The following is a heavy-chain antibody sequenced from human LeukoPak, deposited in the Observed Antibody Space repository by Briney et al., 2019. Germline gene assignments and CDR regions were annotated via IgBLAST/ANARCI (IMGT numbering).Heavy chain of an antibody. J-gene: IGHJ5*02. CDR1: GYTFTSYG. CDR2: IIPIFGTA. CDR3: ARDIVATT. V-gene: IGHV1-69*05. Sequence: SVKVSCKASGYTFTSYGISWVRQAPGQGLEWMGGIIPIFGTANYAQKFQGRVTITTDESTSTAYMELSSLRSEDTAVYYCARDIVATTWGQGTLVTVSS. D-gene: IGHD5-12*01.